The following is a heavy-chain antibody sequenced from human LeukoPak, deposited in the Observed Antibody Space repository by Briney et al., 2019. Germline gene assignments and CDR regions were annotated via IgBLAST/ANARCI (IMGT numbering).Heavy chain of an antibody. J-gene: IGHJ6*03. D-gene: IGHD3-16*01. CDR3: ARVKGGWGIEYYYYYMDV. Sequence: PSETLSLTCTVSGGSISSYYWSWIRQPPGKGLEWIGYIYYSGSTNYNPSLKSRVTISVDTSKNQFSLKLSSVTAADTAVYYCARVKGGWGIEYYYYYMDVWGKGTTVTVSS. V-gene: IGHV4-59*01. CDR2: IYYSGST. CDR1: GGSISSYY.